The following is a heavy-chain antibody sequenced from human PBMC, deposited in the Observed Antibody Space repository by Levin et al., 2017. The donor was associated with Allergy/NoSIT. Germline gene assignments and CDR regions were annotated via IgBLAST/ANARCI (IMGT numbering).Heavy chain of an antibody. J-gene: IGHJ1*01. CDR3: ARALAGYNSRGYFQN. D-gene: IGHD5-24*01. CDR2: IYYSGST. V-gene: IGHV4-30-4*01. Sequence: SQTLSLPCTVSGGSISSGDYYYSWIRHPPGKGLEWIGYIYYSGSTYYNPSLKSRVTMSVDTSKNLFSLSLSSVTAADTAVYYCARALAGYNSRGYFQNWGQGTLVTVSS. CDR1: GGSISSGDYY.